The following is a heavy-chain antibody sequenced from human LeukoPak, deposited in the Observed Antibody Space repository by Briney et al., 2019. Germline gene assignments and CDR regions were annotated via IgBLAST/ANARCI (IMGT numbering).Heavy chain of an antibody. Sequence: QPGGSLRLSCAASGFTFSSYAMSWVRQAPGKGLEWVSAISGSGGSTYYADSVKGRFTISRDNSKNTLYLQMNSLRAEDTAVYYCAKGMDCSSTSCYEEAYYYYYYGMDVWGQGTTVTVSS. D-gene: IGHD2-2*01. CDR3: AKGMDCSSTSCYEEAYYYYYYGMDV. J-gene: IGHJ6*02. V-gene: IGHV3-23*01. CDR2: ISGSGGST. CDR1: GFTFSSYA.